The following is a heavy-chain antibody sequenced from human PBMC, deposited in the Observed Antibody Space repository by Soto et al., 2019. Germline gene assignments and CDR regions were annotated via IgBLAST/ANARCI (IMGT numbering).Heavy chain of an antibody. CDR1: GFTFTSFA. CDR3: ARDRGHMDV. Sequence: GGSLRFSCVTSGFTFTSFAMTWVRQAPGKGLEWVSTIGGSGYSKYYADSVKGRFTMSRDLSKNTLYLQMNSLRAEDTAVYFCARDRGHMDVWGQGTTVTVSS. D-gene: IGHD6-25*01. CDR2: IGGSGYSK. J-gene: IGHJ6*02. V-gene: IGHV3-23*01.